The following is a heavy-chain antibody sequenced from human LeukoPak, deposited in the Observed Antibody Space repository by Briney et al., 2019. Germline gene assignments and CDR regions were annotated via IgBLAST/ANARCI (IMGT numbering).Heavy chain of an antibody. CDR3: ASFWAPTYYYDSSGYYYDY. V-gene: IGHV4-38-2*02. Sequence: SETLSLTCTVSGYSISSGYYWGWIRQPPGKGLEWIGSIYHSGSTYYNPSLKSRVTISVDTSKNQFSLKLSSVTAADTAVYYCASFWAPTYYYDSSGYYYDYWGQGTLVTVSS. CDR2: IYHSGST. J-gene: IGHJ4*02. CDR1: GYSISSGYY. D-gene: IGHD3-22*01.